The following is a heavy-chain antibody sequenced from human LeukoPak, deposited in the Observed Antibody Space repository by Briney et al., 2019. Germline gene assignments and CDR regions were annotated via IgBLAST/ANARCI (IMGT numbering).Heavy chain of an antibody. V-gene: IGHV3-30*18. J-gene: IGHJ1*01. CDR3: AKGRFWRRKTDYHFLH. D-gene: IGHD3-3*02. CDR1: GFAFRTCA. CDR2: LSYDGSNK. Sequence: GGSLTLSCAASGFAFRTCAMTWVRQAPGKGLEWVAILSYDGSNKYYADSVKGRFTISRDNSKNTLYLQMNSLRAEDTAVYYCAKGRFWRRKTDYHFLHWGQGTLVTVSS.